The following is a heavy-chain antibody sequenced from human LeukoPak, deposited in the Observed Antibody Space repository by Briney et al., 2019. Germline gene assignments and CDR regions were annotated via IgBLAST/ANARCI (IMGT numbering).Heavy chain of an antibody. J-gene: IGHJ4*02. Sequence: GGSLRLSCAASGFTFSSYEMNWVRQAPGKGLEWVSYISSSGSTIYYAGSVKGRFTISRDNAKNSLYLQMNSLRAEDTAVYYCARVGAYNWNYICDCWGQGTLVTVSS. CDR1: GFTFSSYE. D-gene: IGHD1-7*01. CDR3: ARVGAYNWNYICDC. CDR2: ISSSGSTI. V-gene: IGHV3-48*03.